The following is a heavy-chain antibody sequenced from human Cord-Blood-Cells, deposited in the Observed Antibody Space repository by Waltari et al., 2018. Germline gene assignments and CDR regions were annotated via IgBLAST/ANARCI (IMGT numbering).Heavy chain of an antibody. Sequence: QVQLVQSGAVVKQPGASVKVSGKVSGYTPTSLSIPWGQQAPGKGLEWMGGCDPEDGETIYAQKFQGRVTMTEDTSTDTAYMELSSLRSEDTAVYYCATVVLQRGSYAFDIWGQGTMVTVSS. V-gene: IGHV1-24*01. CDR2: CDPEDGET. CDR1: GYTPTSLS. J-gene: IGHJ3*02. CDR3: ATVVLQRGSYAFDI. D-gene: IGHD1-26*01.